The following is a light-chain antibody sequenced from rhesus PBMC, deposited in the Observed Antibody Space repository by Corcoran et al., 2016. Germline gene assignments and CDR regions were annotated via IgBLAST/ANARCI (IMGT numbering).Light chain of an antibody. CDR1: SSDIGGYNY. J-gene: IGLJ3*01. V-gene: IGLV2-23*01. CDR2: DVS. CDR3: SSYAGSNTLL. Sequence: QAALTQPPSVSGSPGQSVTISCTGTSSDIGGYNYVSWYQQHPAKAPKLMIYDVSKRPSGVSERFSGSKSANTASQTISGVQAEDEADYYCSSYAGSNTLLFGRGTRLTVL.